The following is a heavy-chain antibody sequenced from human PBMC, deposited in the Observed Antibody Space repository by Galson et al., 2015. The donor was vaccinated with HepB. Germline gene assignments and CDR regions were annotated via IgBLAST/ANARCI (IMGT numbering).Heavy chain of an antibody. V-gene: IGHV3-74*01. D-gene: IGHD3-3*01. J-gene: IGHJ4*02. CDR2: IVNDGRET. CDR3: STIFDSPSDSPSDS. CDR1: GFTLRSHW. Sequence: SLRLSCAASGFTLRSHWMHWVRQAPGKGLMWVSRIVNDGRETSYADSVKGRFPISGDNGKNTLYLQMNSLRAEDTAVYYCSTIFDSPSDSPSDSWGQGTLVTVSS.